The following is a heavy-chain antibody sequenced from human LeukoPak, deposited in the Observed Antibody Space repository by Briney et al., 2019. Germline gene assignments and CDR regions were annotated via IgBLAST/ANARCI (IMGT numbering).Heavy chain of an antibody. Sequence: PGGSLRLSCAASGFTFNNYNMNWVRQAPGKGLEWVSSISSSSSYIYYADSVKGRFTISRDNAKNSLYLQMNSLRAEDTAVYYCAREWAVASRNWFDPWGQGTLVTVSS. D-gene: IGHD6-19*01. CDR3: AREWAVASRNWFDP. CDR1: GFTFNNYN. V-gene: IGHV3-21*01. CDR2: ISSSSSYI. J-gene: IGHJ5*02.